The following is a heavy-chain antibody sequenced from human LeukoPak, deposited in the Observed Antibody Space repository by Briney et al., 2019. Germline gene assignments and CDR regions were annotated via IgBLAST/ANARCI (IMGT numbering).Heavy chain of an antibody. CDR3: ARDSRWFGELFSFDP. V-gene: IGHV4-59*02. Sequence: SETLSLTCTVSGGSVSSYYWSWIRQPPGKGLEWIGYIYYSGSTNYNPSLKSRVTISVDTSKNQFSLKLSSVTAADTAVYYCARDSRWFGELFSFDPWGQGTLVTVSS. CDR2: IYYSGST. CDR1: GGSVSSYY. D-gene: IGHD3-10*01. J-gene: IGHJ5*02.